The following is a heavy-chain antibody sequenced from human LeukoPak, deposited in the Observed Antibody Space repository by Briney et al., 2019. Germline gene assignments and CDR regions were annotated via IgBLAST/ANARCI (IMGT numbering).Heavy chain of an antibody. V-gene: IGHV1-2*02. J-gene: IGHJ5*02. CDR2: INPNSGGT. CDR3: ARDLGPIVVVRLTLQNWFDP. CDR1: GYTFTGYY. D-gene: IGHD2-2*01. Sequence: ASVKVSCKASGYTFTGYYMHWVRQAPGQGLEWMGWINPNSGGTNYAQKFQGRVTMTRDTSISTAYMELSRLRSDDTAVYYCARDLGPIVVVRLTLQNWFDPWGQGTLVTVSS.